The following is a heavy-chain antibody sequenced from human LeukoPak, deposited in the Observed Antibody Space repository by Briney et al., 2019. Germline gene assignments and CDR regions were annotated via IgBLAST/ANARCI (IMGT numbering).Heavy chain of an antibody. Sequence: ASVKVSCKASGGTFSSYAINWVRQATGQGLEWMGWMNPNSGNTGYAQKFQGRVTITRNTSISTAYMELSSLRSEDTAVYYCARGGYYGGNPFDYWGQGTLVTVSS. J-gene: IGHJ4*02. CDR3: ARGGYYGGNPFDY. CDR2: MNPNSGNT. V-gene: IGHV1-8*03. CDR1: GGTFSSYA. D-gene: IGHD4-23*01.